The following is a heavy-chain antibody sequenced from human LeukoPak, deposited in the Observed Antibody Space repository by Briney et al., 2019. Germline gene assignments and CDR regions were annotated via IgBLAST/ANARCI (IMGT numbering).Heavy chain of an antibody. CDR1: GGSISSYY. CDR2: IYYSGST. CDR3: AGVDIVATTFDY. V-gene: IGHV4-59*01. Sequence: SETLSLTCTVSGGSISSYYWSWIRQPPGKGLEWIGYIYYSGSTNYNPSLKSRVTISVDTSKNQFSLELSSVTAADPAVYYCAGVDIVATTFDYWGQGTLVTVSS. J-gene: IGHJ4*02. D-gene: IGHD5-12*01.